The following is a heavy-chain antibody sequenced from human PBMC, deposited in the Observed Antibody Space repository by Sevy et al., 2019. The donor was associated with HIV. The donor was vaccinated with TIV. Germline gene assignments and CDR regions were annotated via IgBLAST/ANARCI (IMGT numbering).Heavy chain of an antibody. J-gene: IGHJ4*02. CDR3: ATTREYYEDSSGYLDF. V-gene: IGHV1-24*01. Sequence: ASVKVSCKVSGYTLSELSIHWVRQAPGKGLEWMGRFDPEDGGTIYAQKFQGRVTLTEDTSTDTAYMELRSLKTEDTAVYYCATTREYYEDSSGYLDFWGQGTLVTVSS. CDR2: FDPEDGGT. CDR1: GYTLSELS. D-gene: IGHD3-22*01.